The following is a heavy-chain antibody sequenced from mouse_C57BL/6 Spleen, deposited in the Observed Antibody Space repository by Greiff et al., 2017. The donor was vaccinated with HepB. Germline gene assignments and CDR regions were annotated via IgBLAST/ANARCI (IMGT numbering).Heavy chain of an antibody. CDR1: GYTFTDYY. Sequence: QVQLQQSGAELVRPGASVKLSCKASGYTFTDYYINWVKQRPGQGLEWIARIYPGSGNTYYNEKFKGKATLTAEKSSSTAYMQLSSLTSEDSAVYFCARGDSNYLWYFDVWGTGTTVTVSS. D-gene: IGHD2-5*01. CDR2: IYPGSGNT. CDR3: ARGDSNYLWYFDV. V-gene: IGHV1-76*01. J-gene: IGHJ1*03.